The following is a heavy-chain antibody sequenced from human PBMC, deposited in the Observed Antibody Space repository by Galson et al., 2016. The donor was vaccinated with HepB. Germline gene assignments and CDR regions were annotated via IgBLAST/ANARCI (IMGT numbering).Heavy chain of an antibody. J-gene: IGHJ5*02. CDR1: GFTFSTYS. Sequence: LRLSCAASGFTFSTYSMNWVRQAPGKGLEWVSYISGGSDAIYYADSVKGRFTISRDNAKDSLYLQMNSLRDEDTAVYYCARDPVSDEDTHCTGGSCYSGWFDPWGQGTLVTVSS. D-gene: IGHD2-15*01. CDR2: ISGGSDAI. V-gene: IGHV3-48*02. CDR3: ARDPVSDEDTHCTGGSCYSGWFDP.